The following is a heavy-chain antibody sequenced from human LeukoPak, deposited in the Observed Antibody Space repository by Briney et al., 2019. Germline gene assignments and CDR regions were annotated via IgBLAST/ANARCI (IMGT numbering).Heavy chain of an antibody. CDR3: ARVLAAAAHFDY. CDR1: GGSISSSSSY. V-gene: IGHV4-39*01. J-gene: IGHJ4*02. Sequence: SETLSLTCTVSGGSISSSSSYWGWIRQPPGKGLEWIGSISCTGSTYYNPSLKSRVTISVDTSKNQFSLKLSSVTAADTAVYYCARVLAAAAHFDYWGQGTLVTASS. CDR2: ISCTGST. D-gene: IGHD6-13*01.